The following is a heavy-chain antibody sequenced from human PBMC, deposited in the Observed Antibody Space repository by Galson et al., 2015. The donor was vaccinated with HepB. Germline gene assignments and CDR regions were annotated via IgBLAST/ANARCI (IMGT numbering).Heavy chain of an antibody. CDR3: ARDYDFWSGVRPVVYYYYGMDV. CDR1: GYTFTSYA. Sequence: SGAEVKKPGASVKVSCKASGYTFTSYAMHWVRQAPGQRLEWMGWINAGNGNTKYSQKFQGRVTITRDTSASTAYMELSSLRSEDTAVYYCARDYDFWSGVRPVVYYYYGMDVWGQGTTVTVSS. V-gene: IGHV1-3*01. J-gene: IGHJ6*02. D-gene: IGHD3-3*01. CDR2: INAGNGNT.